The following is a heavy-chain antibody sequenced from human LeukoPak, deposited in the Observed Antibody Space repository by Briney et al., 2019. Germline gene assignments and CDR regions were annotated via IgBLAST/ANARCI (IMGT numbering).Heavy chain of an antibody. Sequence: PGGSLRLSCEASGFTFKNYDFHWVRHVTGKGLEWVAAIDTAGETYYAGSVKGRFTISRDRVQNSVYLQMDSLRGGDTAVYYCARAVLYDILSGHFHFDSWGKGALVTVSS. D-gene: IGHD3-9*01. V-gene: IGHV3-13*01. CDR2: IDTAGET. J-gene: IGHJ4*02. CDR3: ARAVLYDILSGHFHFDS. CDR1: GFTFKNYD.